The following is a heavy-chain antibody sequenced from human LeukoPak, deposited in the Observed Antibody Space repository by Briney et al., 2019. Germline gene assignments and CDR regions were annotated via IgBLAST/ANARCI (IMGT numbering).Heavy chain of an antibody. Sequence: SETLSLTCTVSGGSISSSSYYWGWIRQPPGKGLGWIGSIYYSGSTYYNPSLKSRVTISVDTPKNQFSLKLSSVTAADTAVYYCARLPAESIAAADGDWFDPWGQGTLVTVSS. CDR3: ARLPAESIAAADGDWFDP. CDR2: IYYSGST. D-gene: IGHD6-13*01. CDR1: GGSISSSSYY. V-gene: IGHV4-39*01. J-gene: IGHJ5*02.